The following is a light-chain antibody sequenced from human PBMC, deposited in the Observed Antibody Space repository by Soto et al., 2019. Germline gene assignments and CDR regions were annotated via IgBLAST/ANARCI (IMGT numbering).Light chain of an antibody. CDR2: GAS. Sequence: EIVLTQSPGTLSLSPGERATLSCRASQSVSSSYLAWYQQKPGQAPRLLIYGASSRATGIPDRFSGSGSGKYFTLTIIRLEPEDVAVYYCQQYCSSLFTFGGGTKVDIK. V-gene: IGKV3-20*01. CDR1: QSVSSSY. CDR3: QQYCSSLFT. J-gene: IGKJ4*01.